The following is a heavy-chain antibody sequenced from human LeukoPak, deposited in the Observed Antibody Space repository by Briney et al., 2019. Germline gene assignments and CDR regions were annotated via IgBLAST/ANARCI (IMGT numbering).Heavy chain of an antibody. CDR1: GGSISSYY. CDR2: IYYSGST. Sequence: SETLSLTCTVSGGSISSYYWSWIRQPPGKGLEWIGYIYYSGSTNYNPSLKRRVTISVDTSKNQFSLKLSSVTAADTAVYYCARQSTDRLYSSGWYPPYYYYYYMDVWGKGTTVTVSS. CDR3: ARQSTDRLYSSGWYPPYYYYYYMDV. D-gene: IGHD6-19*01. V-gene: IGHV4-59*01. J-gene: IGHJ6*03.